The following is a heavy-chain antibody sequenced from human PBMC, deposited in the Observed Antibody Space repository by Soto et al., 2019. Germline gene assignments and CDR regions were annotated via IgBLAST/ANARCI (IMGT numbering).Heavy chain of an antibody. CDR3: ARDGGYSSSWYFGYFDN. CDR1: GFTFSSYG. Sequence: QVQLVESGGGVVQPGRSLRLSCAASGFTFSSYGMHWVRQAPGKGLEWVAVIWYDGSNKYYADSVKGRFTISRDNSKNTLYLQMNSLRAEDTAVYYCARDGGYSSSWYFGYFDNWGQGTLVTVSS. D-gene: IGHD6-13*01. V-gene: IGHV3-33*01. CDR2: IWYDGSNK. J-gene: IGHJ4*02.